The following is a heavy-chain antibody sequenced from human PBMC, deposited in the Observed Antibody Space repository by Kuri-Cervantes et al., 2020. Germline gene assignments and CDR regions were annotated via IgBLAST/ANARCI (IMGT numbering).Heavy chain of an antibody. V-gene: IGHV1-2*02. Sequence: ASVKVSCKASGYTFTGYYMHWVRQAPGQELEWMGWINPNSGGPNYAQKFQGRVTMTRDTSISTAYMELSRLRSDDTAVYYCAKAVDIVVVPALGYGMDVWGQGTTVTVSS. CDR3: AKAVDIVVVPALGYGMDV. D-gene: IGHD2-2*01. CDR2: INPNSGGP. CDR1: GYTFTGYY. J-gene: IGHJ6*02.